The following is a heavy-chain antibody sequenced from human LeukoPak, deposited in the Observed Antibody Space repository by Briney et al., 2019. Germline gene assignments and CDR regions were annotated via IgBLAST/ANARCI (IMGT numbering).Heavy chain of an antibody. J-gene: IGHJ3*02. CDR1: GGSFSGYY. D-gene: IGHD3-3*01. CDR3: AREGVNDFWSGPSHAFDI. CDR2: INHSGST. V-gene: IGHV4-34*01. Sequence: PSETLSLTCAVYGGSFSGYYWSWIRQPPGKGLEWIGEINHSGSTNYNPSLKSRVTISVDTSKNQFSLKLSSVTAADTAVYYCAREGVNDFWSGPSHAFDIWGQGTMVTVSS.